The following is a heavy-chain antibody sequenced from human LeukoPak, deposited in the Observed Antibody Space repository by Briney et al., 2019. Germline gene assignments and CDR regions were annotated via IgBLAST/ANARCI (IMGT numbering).Heavy chain of an antibody. CDR3: TEERGSY. V-gene: IGHV3-48*03. J-gene: IGHJ4*02. CDR1: GFTFSSDE. CDR2: ISSSADTI. Sequence: GGSLRLSCAASGFTFSSDEMTWVRQAPGKGLESVSFISSSADTILYADSVKGRFTISRDNGKNALYLQMNSLRAEDTAVYYCTEERGSYWGQGTLVTVSS.